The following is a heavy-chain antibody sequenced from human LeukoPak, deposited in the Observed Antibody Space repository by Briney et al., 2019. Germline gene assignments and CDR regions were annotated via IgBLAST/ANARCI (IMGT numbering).Heavy chain of an antibody. CDR1: GFTFSSYW. Sequence: PGGSLRLSCAASGFTFSSYWMSWVRQAPGKGLEWVANIKQDGSEKYYVDSVKGRFTISRDNAKNSLYLQMNSLRAEDTAVYYCARVKYYYDSSGNYFDYWGQGTLVTVSS. CDR2: IKQDGSEK. D-gene: IGHD3-22*01. CDR3: ARVKYYYDSSGNYFDY. V-gene: IGHV3-7*01. J-gene: IGHJ4*02.